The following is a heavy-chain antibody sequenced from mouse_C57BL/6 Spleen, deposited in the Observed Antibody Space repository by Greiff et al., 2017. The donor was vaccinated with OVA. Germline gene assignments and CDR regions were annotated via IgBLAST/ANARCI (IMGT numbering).Heavy chain of an antibody. J-gene: IGHJ2*01. Sequence: QVQLQQSGAELVKPGASVKLSCKASGYTFTSYWMHWVKQRPGQGLEWIGMIHPNSGSTNYNEKFKSKATLTVDKSSSTAYMQLSSLTSEDSAVYYCARSYYYGSSYEKYYFDYWGQGTTLTVSS. D-gene: IGHD1-1*01. CDR2: IHPNSGST. CDR3: ARSYYYGSSYEKYYFDY. CDR1: GYTFTSYW. V-gene: IGHV1-64*01.